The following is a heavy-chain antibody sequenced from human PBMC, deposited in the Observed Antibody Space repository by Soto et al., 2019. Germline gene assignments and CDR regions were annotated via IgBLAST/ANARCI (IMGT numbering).Heavy chain of an antibody. D-gene: IGHD3-3*01. CDR2: INAGNVNT. J-gene: IGHJ4*02. V-gene: IGHV1-3*01. Sequence: QVQLVQSGAEVKKPGASVKVSCKASGYSFTSYAMHWVRQAPGQRLEWMGWINAGNVNTKYSQKFQGRDTITRDTAASTGDMKLSSLRSEDTAVYYCARGQYYNSWGGYYTGTPFVYRGQGTLVTVSS. CDR1: GYSFTSYA. CDR3: ARGQYYNSWGGYYTGTPFVY.